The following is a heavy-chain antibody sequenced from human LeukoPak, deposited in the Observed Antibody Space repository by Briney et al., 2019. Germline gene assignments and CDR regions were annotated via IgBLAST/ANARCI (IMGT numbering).Heavy chain of an antibody. Sequence: DPSETLSLTCAVYGGSFSGYYWSWIRQPPGKGLEWIGEINHSGSTNYNPSLKSRVTISVDTSKNQFSLKLSSVTAADTAVYYCARDDTHSQINYDSSGYYGEWGQGTLVTVSS. CDR1: GGSFSGYY. D-gene: IGHD3-22*01. J-gene: IGHJ4*02. CDR3: ARDDTHSQINYDSSGYYGE. V-gene: IGHV4-34*01. CDR2: INHSGST.